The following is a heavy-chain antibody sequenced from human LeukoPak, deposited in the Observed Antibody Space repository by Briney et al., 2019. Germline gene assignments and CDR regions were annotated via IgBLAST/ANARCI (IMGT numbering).Heavy chain of an antibody. CDR1: GFTFSRYW. V-gene: IGHV3-74*01. J-gene: IGHJ6*03. CDR3: ASRGSHYYYYMDV. Sequence: GGSLRLSCAASGFTFSRYWMHWVRQAPGKGLVWVSRINIDGSSTSYADSVKGRFTISRDNAKNTLYLQMNSLRVDDTAVYYCASRGSHYYYYMDVWGKGTTVTVSS. CDR2: INIDGSST. D-gene: IGHD3-10*01.